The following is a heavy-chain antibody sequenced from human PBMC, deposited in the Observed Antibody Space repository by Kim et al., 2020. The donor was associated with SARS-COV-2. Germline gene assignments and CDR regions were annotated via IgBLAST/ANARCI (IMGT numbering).Heavy chain of an antibody. D-gene: IGHD1-26*01. V-gene: IGHV3-49*03. CDR2: IRSKAYGGTT. CDR1: GFTFGDYA. CDR3: TRSLPSGSYYTDAFDI. J-gene: IGHJ3*02. Sequence: GGSLRLSCTASGFTFGDYAMSWFRQAPGKGLEWVGFIRSKAYGGTTEYAASVKGRFTISRDDSKSIAYLQMNSLKTEDTAVYYCTRSLPSGSYYTDAFDIWGQGTMVTVSS.